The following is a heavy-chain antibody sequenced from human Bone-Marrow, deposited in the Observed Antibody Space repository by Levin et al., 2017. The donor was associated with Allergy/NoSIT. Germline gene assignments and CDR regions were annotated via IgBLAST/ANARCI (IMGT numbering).Heavy chain of an antibody. CDR1: GDSSISNRNYY. CDR2: IYYSGST. D-gene: IGHD3-10*01. CDR3: ARHRCSYTKGYYGPSYFGY. Sequence: SETLSLTCTVSGDSSISNRNYYWGWIRQPPGKGLEWIGTIYYSGSTDYNPSLRSRVSMSVDTSTNQFSLRLTSVAAADTAVYYCARHRCSYTKGYYGPSYFGYWGQGTLVPVSS. V-gene: IGHV4-39*01. J-gene: IGHJ4*02.